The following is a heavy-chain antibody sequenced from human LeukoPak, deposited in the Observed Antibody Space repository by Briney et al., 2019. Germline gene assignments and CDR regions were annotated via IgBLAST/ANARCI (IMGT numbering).Heavy chain of an antibody. CDR2: IYHSGST. V-gene: IGHV4-30-2*01. CDR3: ARVDLYENALDY. CDR1: GGSISSGIYS. Sequence: SETLSLTCAVSGGSISSGIYSWNWVRQPPGKGLEWIGYIYHSGSTYYNPSLKSRVTISVDRSKNQFSLKLSSVTAADTAVYYCARVDLYENALDYWGQGTLVTVSS. D-gene: IGHD3-16*01. J-gene: IGHJ4*02.